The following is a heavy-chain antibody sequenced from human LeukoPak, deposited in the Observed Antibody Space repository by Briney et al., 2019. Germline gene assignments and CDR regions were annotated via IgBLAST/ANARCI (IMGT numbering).Heavy chain of an antibody. V-gene: IGHV3-30-3*01. CDR3: ARDPRKDYYFDY. Sequence: PGRSLRLSCAASGFTFRSYAMHWVRQAPGKGLERGAVISYDGSNNYYADSVMGALTMSRDNSKNTLYRQMNCLRAEDTAVYYCARDPRKDYYFDYWGQGTLVTVSS. CDR2: ISYDGSNN. D-gene: IGHD1-14*01. J-gene: IGHJ4*02. CDR1: GFTFRSYA.